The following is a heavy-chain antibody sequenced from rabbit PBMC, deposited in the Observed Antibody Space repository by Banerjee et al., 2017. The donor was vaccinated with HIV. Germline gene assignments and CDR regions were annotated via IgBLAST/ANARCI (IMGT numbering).Heavy chain of an antibody. CDR3: ARDMNDSIYMLDL. D-gene: IGHD8-1*01. J-gene: IGHJ4*01. Sequence: LTCTASGFSFNNKYVMCWVRQAPGKGLEWIACINTSSGNTVYASWAKGRFTISKTSSTTVTLQMTSLTAADTATYFCARDMNDSIYMLDLWGQGTLVTVS. V-gene: IGHV1S40*01. CDR2: INTSSGNT. CDR1: GFSFNNKYV.